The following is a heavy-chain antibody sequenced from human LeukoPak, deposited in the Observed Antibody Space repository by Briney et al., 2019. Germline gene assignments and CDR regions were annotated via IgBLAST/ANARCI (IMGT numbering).Heavy chain of an antibody. D-gene: IGHD3-22*01. J-gene: IGHJ5*02. CDR1: GFTFTAYY. CDR2: INPNSGGT. Sequence: ASVKVSCKASGFTFTAYYMHWVRQAPGQGLEWMGWINPNSGGTNYAQKFQGRVTMTRDTSISTAYMELSRLRSDDTAVYYCARALLTYYYDSSGQNWFDPWGQGTLVTVSS. V-gene: IGHV1-2*02. CDR3: ARALLTYYYDSSGQNWFDP.